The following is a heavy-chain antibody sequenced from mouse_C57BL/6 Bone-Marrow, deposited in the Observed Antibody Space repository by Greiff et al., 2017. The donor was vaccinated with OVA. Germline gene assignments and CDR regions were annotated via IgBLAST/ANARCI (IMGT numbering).Heavy chain of an antibody. V-gene: IGHV1-26*01. J-gene: IGHJ2*01. Sequence: VQLQQSGPELVKPGASVKISCKASGYTFTDYYMNWVKQSHGKSLEWIGDINPNNGGTSYNQKFKGKATLTVDKSSSTAYMELRSLTSEDSAVYYCARRIWEYYYGSSYYFDYWGQGTTLTVSS. D-gene: IGHD1-1*01. CDR2: INPNNGGT. CDR3: ARRIWEYYYGSSYYFDY. CDR1: GYTFTDYY.